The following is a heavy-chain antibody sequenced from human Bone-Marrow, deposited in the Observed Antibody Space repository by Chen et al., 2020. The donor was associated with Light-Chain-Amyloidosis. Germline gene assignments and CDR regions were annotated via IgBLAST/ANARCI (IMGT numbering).Heavy chain of an antibody. Sequence: EVQLVESGGGVVQRGGALRLSCAVSGFTFGNFVMSWIRQAPGKGLEWVSGISARGDSPHYAESVKGRFTISRDNPKSTLYMEINSLRAEDTAVYYCAKEESASGPYDYWGRGTLVTVPS. CDR1: GFTFGNFV. V-gene: IGHV3-23*04. CDR2: ISARGDSP. J-gene: IGHJ4*02. CDR3: AKEESASGPYDY. D-gene: IGHD6-13*01.